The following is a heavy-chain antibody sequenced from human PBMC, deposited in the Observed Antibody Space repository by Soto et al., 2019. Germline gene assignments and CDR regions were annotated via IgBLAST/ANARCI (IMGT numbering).Heavy chain of an antibody. CDR1: GFTFSSYA. CDR2: ISGSGGST. J-gene: IGHJ4*02. V-gene: IGHV3-23*01. D-gene: IGHD3-22*01. CDR3: AKDLQYYDSSGYRSEEG. Sequence: GGSLRLSCAASGFTFSSYAMSWVRQAPGKGLEWVSAISGSGGSTYYADSVKGRFTISRDNSKSTLYLQMNSLRAEDTAVYYCAKDLQYYDSSGYRSEEGWGQGTLVTVSS.